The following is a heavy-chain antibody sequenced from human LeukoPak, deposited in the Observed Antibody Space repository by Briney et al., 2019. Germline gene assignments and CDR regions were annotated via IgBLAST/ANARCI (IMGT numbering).Heavy chain of an antibody. CDR3: AAELYGGIFGHCCSFAY. CDR1: GFTFSNSA. V-gene: IGHV1-58*02. D-gene: IGHD3/OR15-3a*01. Sequence: GATVKVSCKTSGFTFSNSAIQWVRQARGQPLEWIGWVIVGSGRTHYAQRFHDRLLFTRDMATNVASLEVSSLTSEDTAVYYCAAELYGGIFGHCCSFAYWGQGTLVTVSS. CDR2: VIVGSGRT. J-gene: IGHJ4*02.